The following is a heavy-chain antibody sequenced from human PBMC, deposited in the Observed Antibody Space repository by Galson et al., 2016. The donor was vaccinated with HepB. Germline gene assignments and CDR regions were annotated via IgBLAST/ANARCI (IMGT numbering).Heavy chain of an antibody. D-gene: IGHD3-10*01. Sequence: SLRLSCAASGFTFTSYWMSWVRQAPGKGLEWVANIKQDGSEKSLVDSVKGRFTISRDNAKNSLYLQMNSMRAEDTAVYYCAREGEGGFDFWGQGTLVTVSS. J-gene: IGHJ4*02. CDR2: IKQDGSEK. CDR1: GFTFTSYW. CDR3: AREGEGGFDF. V-gene: IGHV3-7*01.